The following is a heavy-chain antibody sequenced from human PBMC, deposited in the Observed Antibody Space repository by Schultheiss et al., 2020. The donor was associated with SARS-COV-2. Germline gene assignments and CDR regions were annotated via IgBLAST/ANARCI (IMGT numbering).Heavy chain of an antibody. J-gene: IGHJ3*02. Sequence: GGSLRLSCAASGFTFSTYAMSWVRQAPGKGLEWVGRIKSKSDGETVDYAAPVKGRFTISRDDSKNTLYLQMNSLKTEDTAVYYCSRALRINGDSFDIWGQGTMVTVSS. CDR3: SRALRINGDSFDI. D-gene: IGHD2-8*01. CDR2: IKSKSDGETV. CDR1: GFTFSTYA. V-gene: IGHV3-15*01.